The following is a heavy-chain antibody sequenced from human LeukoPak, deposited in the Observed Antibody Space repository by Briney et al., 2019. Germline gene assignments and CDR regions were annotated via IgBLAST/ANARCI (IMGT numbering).Heavy chain of an antibody. CDR3: ARCQIAAAGTGAFDV. V-gene: IGHV3-23*01. CDR2: FSATDGST. J-gene: IGHJ3*01. CDR1: GFSFSTYA. D-gene: IGHD6-13*01. Sequence: GGSLRLSCAASGFSFSTYAMTWVRQAPGKGLEWVSAFSATDGSTQYAESVKGRFTISKDSTTNTLFLQINSLRAEDTAVYYCARCQIAAAGTGAFDVWAQGTMVTVSS.